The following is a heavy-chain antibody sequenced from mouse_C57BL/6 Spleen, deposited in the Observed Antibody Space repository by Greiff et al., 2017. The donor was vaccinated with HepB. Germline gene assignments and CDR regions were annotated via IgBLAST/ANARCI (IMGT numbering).Heavy chain of an antibody. V-gene: IGHV14-4*01. J-gene: IGHJ3*01. CDR3: TPRRSDYDGFAY. CDR1: GFNIKDDY. CDR2: IDPENGDT. D-gene: IGHD2-4*01. Sequence: VQLQQSGAELVRPGASVKLSCTASGFNIKDDYMHWVKQRPEQGLEWIGWIDPENGDTEYASKFQGKATITADTSTNTAYLQLSSLTSEDPAVYYCTPRRSDYDGFAYWGQGTLVTVSA.